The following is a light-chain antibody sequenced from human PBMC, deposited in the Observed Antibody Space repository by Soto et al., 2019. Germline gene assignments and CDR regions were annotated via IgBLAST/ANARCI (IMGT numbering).Light chain of an antibody. J-gene: IGLJ3*02. CDR1: TGTVTSTHY. CDR2: DTS. V-gene: IGLV7-46*01. CDR3: SLSYSGVRV. Sequence: QAVATQEPSVTVSPGGTVTLTCDSGTGTVTSTHYPYWFQQKPGQVPRALIYDTSGKHSWTPARFSGSLLGGKPALILSGSQPEDEADYYCSLSYSGVRVFGGGTKLTVL.